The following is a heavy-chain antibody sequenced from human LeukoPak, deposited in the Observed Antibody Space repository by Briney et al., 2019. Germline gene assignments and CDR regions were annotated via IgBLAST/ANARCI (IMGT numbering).Heavy chain of an antibody. CDR3: AADLVRGVNPYYYYGMDV. CDR1: GYTLTELS. J-gene: IGHJ6*02. Sequence: ASVKVSCKVSGYTLTELSMHWVRQAPGKGLEWMGGFDPEDGETIYAQKFQGRVTMTEDTSTDTAYMELSSLRSEDTAVYYCAADLVRGVNPYYYYGMDVWGQGTTVTVSS. V-gene: IGHV1-24*01. CDR2: FDPEDGET. D-gene: IGHD3-10*01.